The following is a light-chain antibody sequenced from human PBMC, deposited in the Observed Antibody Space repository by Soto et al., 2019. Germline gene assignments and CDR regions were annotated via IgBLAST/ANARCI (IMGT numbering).Light chain of an antibody. CDR2: DAS. CDR3: QQRSDWPT. J-gene: IGKJ1*01. Sequence: EIVLTQSPAILSLSPGERATLSCRASQSVSRYLVWYQQKPGQAPRLLIYDASNRASGIPARFSGSGSGTDFTLTISGLEPEDFAVYYCQQRSDWPTFGQGTKVEIK. CDR1: QSVSRY. V-gene: IGKV3-11*01.